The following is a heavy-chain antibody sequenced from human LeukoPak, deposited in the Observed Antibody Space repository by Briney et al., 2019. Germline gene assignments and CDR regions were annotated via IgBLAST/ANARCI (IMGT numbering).Heavy chain of an antibody. V-gene: IGHV1-69*01. Sequence: SVKVSCKASGGTFSSYAISWVRQAPGQGLEWMGGIIPIFGTANYAQKFQGRVTITADESTSTAYMELSSLRSEDTAVYYCARDPQLPKGNWSDPWGQGTLVTVSS. D-gene: IGHD2-2*01. CDR1: GGTFSSYA. CDR2: IIPIFGTA. J-gene: IGHJ5*02. CDR3: ARDPQLPKGNWSDP.